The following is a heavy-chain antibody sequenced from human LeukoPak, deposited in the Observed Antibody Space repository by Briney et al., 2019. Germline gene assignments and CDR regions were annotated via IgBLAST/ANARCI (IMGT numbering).Heavy chain of an antibody. CDR3: ARDDVNYYDSSGYYGGIFY. CDR2: IWYDGSNK. CDR1: GYTFTGYY. J-gene: IGHJ4*02. V-gene: IGHV3-33*01. D-gene: IGHD3-22*01. Sequence: SCKASGYTFTGYYMHWVRQAPGKGLEWVAVIWYDGSNKYYADSVKGRFTISRDNSKNTLYLQMNSLRAEDTAVYYCARDDVNYYDSSGYYGGIFYWGQGTLVTVSS.